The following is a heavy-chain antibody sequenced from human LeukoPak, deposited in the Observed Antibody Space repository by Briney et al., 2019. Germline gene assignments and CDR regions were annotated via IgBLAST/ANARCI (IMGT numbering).Heavy chain of an antibody. D-gene: IGHD3-16*01. J-gene: IGHJ4*02. V-gene: IGHV4-61*01. CDR1: GDSIRSSSYY. CDR2: IHNSGST. CDR3: ARGIRGAADY. Sequence: PSETLSLTCTLAGDSIRSSSYYWSWIRQPPGKGLEWIGFIHNSGSTNYNPSLKSRLAMSLDTSKNQFSLNLNSVTAADTAVYYCARGIRGAADYWGQGTLVTVSS.